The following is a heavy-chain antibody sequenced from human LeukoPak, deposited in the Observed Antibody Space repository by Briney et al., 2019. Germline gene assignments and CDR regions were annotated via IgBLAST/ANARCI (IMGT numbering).Heavy chain of an antibody. CDR2: IDPSDSYT. V-gene: IGHV5-10-1*01. D-gene: IGHD3-9*01. CDR1: GSSFTSYW. J-gene: IGHJ4*02. CDR3: ARRRYDILTGYYYFDY. Sequence: GAALKISYEGSGSSFTSYWISWVRPMPGKGRGWMGRIDPSDSYTNYSPSFQGHVTISADKSISTAYLQWSSLKASDTAMYYCARRRYDILTGYYYFDYWGQGTLVTGSS.